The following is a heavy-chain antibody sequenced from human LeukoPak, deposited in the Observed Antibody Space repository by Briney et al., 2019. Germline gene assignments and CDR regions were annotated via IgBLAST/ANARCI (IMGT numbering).Heavy chain of an antibody. CDR1: GYTFTQYV. CDR3: ARDDCGDTCYPGGY. V-gene: IGHV1-3*01. CDR2: INAGNGDT. Sequence: ASVKVSCKASGYTFTQYVVHWLRQAPGQRPEWMGWINAGNGDTKYSQNFQDRVTITRDTSANTAYRELSSLTSEDTALYYCARDDCGDTCYPGGYWGQGTLVTVSS. J-gene: IGHJ4*02. D-gene: IGHD2-21*01.